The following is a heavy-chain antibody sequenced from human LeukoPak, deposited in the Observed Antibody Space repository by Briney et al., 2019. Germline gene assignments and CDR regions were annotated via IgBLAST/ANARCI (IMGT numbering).Heavy chain of an antibody. V-gene: IGHV4-30-2*01. CDR3: ARDSPFGYSSPISHPNWFDP. CDR2: IYHSGST. CDR1: GDSISSGGYS. J-gene: IGHJ5*02. D-gene: IGHD6-19*01. Sequence: LSLTCAVSGDSISSGGYSWSWIRQPPGKSLEWIGYIYHSGSTYYNPSLKSRVTISVDTSKNQFSLKLSSVTAADTAVYYCARDSPFGYSSPISHPNWFDPWGQGTLVTVSS.